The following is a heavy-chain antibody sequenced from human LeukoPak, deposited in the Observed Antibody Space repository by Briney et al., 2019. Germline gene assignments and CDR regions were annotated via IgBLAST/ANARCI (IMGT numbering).Heavy chain of an antibody. J-gene: IGHJ6*02. CDR2: IYYSGST. CDR1: GGSISSSSYY. D-gene: IGHD3-9*01. V-gene: IGHV4-39*01. Sequence: SETLSLTCTVSGGSISSSSYYWGWIRQPPGKGLEWIGSIYYSGSTYYNPSLKSRVTISVDTSKNQFSLKLSSVTAADTAVYYCARGEYFDWLPLNYGMDVWGQGTTVTVSS. CDR3: ARGEYFDWLPLNYGMDV.